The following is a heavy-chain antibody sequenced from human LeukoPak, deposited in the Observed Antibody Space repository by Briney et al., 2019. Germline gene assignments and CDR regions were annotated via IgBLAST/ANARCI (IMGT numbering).Heavy chain of an antibody. CDR3: ARVVTTVVTAPDYYYYGMDV. CDR2: ISSSSSYI. Sequence: GRSLRLSCAASGFTFSSYGMHWVRQAPGKGLEWVSSISSSSSYIYYADSVKGRFTISRDNAKNSLYLQMNSLRAEDTAVYYCARVVTTVVTAPDYYYYGMDVWGQGTTVTVSS. V-gene: IGHV3-21*04. D-gene: IGHD4-23*01. CDR1: GFTFSSYG. J-gene: IGHJ6*02.